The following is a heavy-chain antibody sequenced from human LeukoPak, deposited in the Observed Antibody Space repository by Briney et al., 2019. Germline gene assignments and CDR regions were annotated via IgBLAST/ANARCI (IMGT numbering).Heavy chain of an antibody. CDR3: AKDFARIGGGYNWGGYYMDV. V-gene: IGHV3-33*06. CDR1: GFTFSSYG. D-gene: IGHD5-24*01. J-gene: IGHJ6*03. Sequence: GRSLRLSCAASGFTFSSYGMHWVRQAPGKGLEWVAVICYDGSNKYYADSVKGRFTISRDHSKNTLYLQMNSLRAEDTAVYYCAKDFARIGGGYNWGGYYMDVWGKGTTVTVSS. CDR2: ICYDGSNK.